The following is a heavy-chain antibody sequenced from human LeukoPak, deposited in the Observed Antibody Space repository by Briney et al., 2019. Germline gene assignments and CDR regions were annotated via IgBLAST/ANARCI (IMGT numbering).Heavy chain of an antibody. J-gene: IGHJ6*04. Sequence: GGSLRLSCAASGFTFSSYAMHWVRQAPGKGLEWVAVIWYDGSNKYYADSVKGRFTISRDNSKNTLYLQMNSLSAEDTAVYYCARERVVVVVPAAMEYYYYGMDVWGKGTTVTVSS. CDR2: IWYDGSNK. V-gene: IGHV3-33*08. CDR3: ARERVVVVVPAAMEYYYYGMDV. CDR1: GFTFSSYA. D-gene: IGHD2-2*01.